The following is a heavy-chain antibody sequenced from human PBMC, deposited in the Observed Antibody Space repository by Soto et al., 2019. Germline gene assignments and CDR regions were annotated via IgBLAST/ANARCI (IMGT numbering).Heavy chain of an antibody. J-gene: IGHJ4*02. CDR3: AKGWGPGGIVVDY. Sequence: QVQLQESGPGLLKPSETLSLTCTVSGGSTTYYYWSWFRQAPGKGLEWLGYIYYTGSTNYNPSLKRRLHMSVDSSKSQCAVNLTSVPAEDTAVYYCAKGWGPGGIVVDYWGQGALVSVSS. CDR1: GGSTTYYY. D-gene: IGHD3-22*01. V-gene: IGHV4-59*01. CDR2: IYYTGST.